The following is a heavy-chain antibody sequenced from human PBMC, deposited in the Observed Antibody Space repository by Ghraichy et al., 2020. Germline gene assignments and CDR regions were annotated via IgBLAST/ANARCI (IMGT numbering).Heavy chain of an antibody. Sequence: ETLSLTCAASGFTFSSYSMNWVRQAPGKGLEWVSYISLSGTIYYADSVKGRFTISRDNAKNSLFLQMNSLRAEDTGGYYCATDQRDYGDAYFDYWGQGTLVTVSS. D-gene: IGHD4-17*01. J-gene: IGHJ4*02. CDR3: ATDQRDYGDAYFDY. CDR1: GFTFSSYS. V-gene: IGHV3-48*04. CDR2: ISLSGTI.